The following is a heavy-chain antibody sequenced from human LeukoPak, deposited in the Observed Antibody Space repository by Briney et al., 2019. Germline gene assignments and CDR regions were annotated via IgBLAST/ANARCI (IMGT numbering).Heavy chain of an antibody. V-gene: IGHV3-7*01. CDR2: IKQDGSEK. D-gene: IGHD2-15*01. CDR3: ARAPGYCSGGSCYRYYYGMDV. J-gene: IGHJ6*02. Sequence: GGSLRLSCAASGFTFSSYWMSWVRQAPGKGLEWVANIKQDGSEKYYVDSVKGRFTISRGNAKNSLYLQMNSLRAEDTAVYYCARAPGYCSGGSCYRYYYGMDVWGQGTTVTVSS. CDR1: GFTFSSYW.